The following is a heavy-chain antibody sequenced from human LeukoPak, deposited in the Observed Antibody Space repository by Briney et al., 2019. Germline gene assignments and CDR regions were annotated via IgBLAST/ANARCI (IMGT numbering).Heavy chain of an antibody. J-gene: IGHJ4*02. Sequence: GGSLRLSCAASGFTFSSYSMNWVRQAPGKGLEWVSSISSSSSYIYYADSVKGRFTISRDNSKNTLFLQMNSLKADDTAVYYCAGATKWLAPDFWGQGTLVTVSS. CDR2: ISSSSSYI. V-gene: IGHV3-21*04. CDR3: AGATKWLAPDF. CDR1: GFTFSSYS. D-gene: IGHD6-19*01.